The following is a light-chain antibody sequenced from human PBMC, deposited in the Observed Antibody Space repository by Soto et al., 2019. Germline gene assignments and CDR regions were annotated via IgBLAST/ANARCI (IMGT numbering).Light chain of an antibody. CDR3: QQYNNWPWT. CDR1: QSISGA. Sequence: EIVMTQSPATLSVSPGGRATLSCRASQSISGALAWYQQKPGQAPRLLIYGASTRATSFPARFSCSGSGTDFTLTISSLQSEDFAVYYCQQYNNWPWTFGQGTKVEIK. J-gene: IGKJ1*01. V-gene: IGKV3-15*01. CDR2: GAS.